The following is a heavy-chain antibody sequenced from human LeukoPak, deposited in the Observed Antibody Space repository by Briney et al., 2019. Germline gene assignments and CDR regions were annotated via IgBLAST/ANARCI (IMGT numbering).Heavy chain of an antibody. V-gene: IGHV1-18*01. D-gene: IGHD6-13*01. CDR2: ISAYNTNT. Sequence: ASVKVSCKASGYTFISYGISWVRQAPGQWLEWMGWISAYNTNTNYAQKLQGRVTMTTDTSTTTGYMELRSLRSDDTAVYYCARGYSTSWYYFDYWGQGTLVTVSS. J-gene: IGHJ4*02. CDR1: GYTFISYG. CDR3: ARGYSTSWYYFDY.